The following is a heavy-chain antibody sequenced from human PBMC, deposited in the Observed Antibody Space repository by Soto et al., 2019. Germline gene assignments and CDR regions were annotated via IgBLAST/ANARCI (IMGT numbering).Heavy chain of an antibody. CDR1: SGPISSSNW. CDR2: IYHSGST. CDR3: ARAGGYGDYAYFDY. D-gene: IGHD4-17*01. Sequence: PSETLSLTCAVSSGPISSSNWWSWVRQPPGKGLEWIGEIYHSGSTNYNPSLKSRVTISVDKSKNQFSLKLSSVTAADTAVYYCARAGGYGDYAYFDYWGQGTLVTVS. J-gene: IGHJ4*02. V-gene: IGHV4-4*02.